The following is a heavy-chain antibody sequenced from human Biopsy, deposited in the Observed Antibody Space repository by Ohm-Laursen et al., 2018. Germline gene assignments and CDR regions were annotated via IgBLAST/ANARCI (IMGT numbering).Heavy chain of an antibody. Sequence: SVKVSCRASGDTFNRYGLTWVRQAPGQGLEWMGGIIPLFGTTNYAQKFQGRVTITADKSTGTATMELRSLRSDDTAVYYCATKLTGYFHHWGQGTLVIVSS. CDR2: IIPLFGTT. V-gene: IGHV1-69*06. CDR3: ATKLTGYFHH. CDR1: GDTFNRYG. J-gene: IGHJ1*01. D-gene: IGHD3-9*01.